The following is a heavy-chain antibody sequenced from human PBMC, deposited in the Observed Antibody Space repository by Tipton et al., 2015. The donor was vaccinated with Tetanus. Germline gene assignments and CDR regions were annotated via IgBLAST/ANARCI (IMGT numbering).Heavy chain of an antibody. CDR2: ILYGAST. D-gene: IGHD6-13*01. V-gene: IGHV4-61*01. J-gene: IGHJ5*02. CDR3: ARDPGIASAGLWFDP. CDR1: GGSVSSGSYY. Sequence: TLSLTCTVFGGSVSSGSYYWAWIRQPPGKGLEYIGYILYGASTHYNPSLKSRVTISVDTSKNQFSLRLTSVTVADTAVYYCARDPGIASAGLWFDPWGQGTLVTVSS.